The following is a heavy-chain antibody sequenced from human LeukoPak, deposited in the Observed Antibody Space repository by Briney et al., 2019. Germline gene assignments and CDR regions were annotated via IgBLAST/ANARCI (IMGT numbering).Heavy chain of an antibody. V-gene: IGHV1-69*04. D-gene: IGHD2-2*01. J-gene: IGHJ4*02. Sequence: GASVKVSCKASGGTFSSYAISWVRQAPGQGLEWMGRITPILGIANYAQKFQGRVTITADKSTSTAYMELSSLRSEDTAVYYCARDRGVRSTSCYADYWGQGTLVTVSS. CDR1: GGTFSSYA. CDR2: ITPILGIA. CDR3: ARDRGVRSTSCYADY.